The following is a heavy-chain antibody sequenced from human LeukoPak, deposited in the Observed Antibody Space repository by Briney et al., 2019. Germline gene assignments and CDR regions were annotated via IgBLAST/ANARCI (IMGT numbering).Heavy chain of an antibody. J-gene: IGHJ4*02. CDR3: ARGHHYYDSSAYYY. CDR1: GFTISFYW. CDR2: INSDGSTT. D-gene: IGHD3-22*01. V-gene: IGHV3-74*01. Sequence: GGSLRLSCAASGFTISFYWMSWVRQAPGKGLVWVSRINSDGSTTSYAASVKGRFTISRDTAKNTLHLQMNSLRAEDTAVYYCARGHHYYDSSAYYYWGQGTLVTVSS.